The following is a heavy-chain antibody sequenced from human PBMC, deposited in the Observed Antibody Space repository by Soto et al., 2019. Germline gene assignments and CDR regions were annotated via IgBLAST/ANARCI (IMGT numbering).Heavy chain of an antibody. CDR1: GFTFNRNG. CDR2: ISYDGSNK. J-gene: IGHJ4*02. CDR3: AKDPEGGYCYSYSCFLGADY. Sequence: ESGGGVVQPGRSLRLSCAASGFTFNRNGMHWVRQAPGKGLEWVAAISYDGSNKYYADSVKGRFIISRDNSKDTLYLQMNSLRAEDTAVYYCAKDPEGGYCYSYSCFLGADYWGQGTLVTVSS. V-gene: IGHV3-30*18. D-gene: IGHD2-2*01.